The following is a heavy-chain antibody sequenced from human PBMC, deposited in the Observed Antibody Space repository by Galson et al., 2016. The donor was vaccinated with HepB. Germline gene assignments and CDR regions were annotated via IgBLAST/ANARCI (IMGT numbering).Heavy chain of an antibody. CDR2: IRSKARGGTT. V-gene: IGHV3-49*04. CDR1: GFTSADYA. Sequence: SLRLSCATSGFTSADYAMSWVRQAPGKGLEWVGFIRSKARGGTTEYAASVKGRFTVSRDDSRGIAYLQMHSLKIEDTAVYYCSRDKAYCGGDDCSSAYYYYGMDVWGQGTTVTVSS. CDR3: SRDKAYCGGDDCSSAYYYYGMDV. D-gene: IGHD2-21*01. J-gene: IGHJ6*02.